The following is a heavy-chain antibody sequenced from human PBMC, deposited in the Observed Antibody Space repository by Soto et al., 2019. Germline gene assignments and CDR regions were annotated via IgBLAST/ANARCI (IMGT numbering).Heavy chain of an antibody. V-gene: IGHV4-34*01. CDR1: GGSFSGYY. CDR3: ARSVDTAMATFFDY. CDR2: INHSGST. D-gene: IGHD5-18*01. Sequence: KTSETLSLTCAVYGGSFSGYYWSWIRQPPGKGLEWIGGINHSGSTNYNPSLKSRVTISVDTSKNQFSLKLSSVTAADTAVYYCARSVDTAMATFFDYWGQGTLVTVPS. J-gene: IGHJ4*02.